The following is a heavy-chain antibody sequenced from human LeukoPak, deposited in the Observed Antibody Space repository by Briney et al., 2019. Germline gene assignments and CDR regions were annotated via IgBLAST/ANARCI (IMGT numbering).Heavy chain of an antibody. CDR3: ARSQWELILLGAFDI. J-gene: IGHJ3*02. CDR1: GGTFSSYA. Sequence: SVKVSCKASGGTFSSYAISWVRQAPGQVLEWMGRIIPILGIANYAQKFQGRVTITADKSTSTAYMELSSLRSEDTAVYYCARSQWELILLGAFDIWGQGTMVTVSS. CDR2: IIPILGIA. D-gene: IGHD1-26*01. V-gene: IGHV1-69*04.